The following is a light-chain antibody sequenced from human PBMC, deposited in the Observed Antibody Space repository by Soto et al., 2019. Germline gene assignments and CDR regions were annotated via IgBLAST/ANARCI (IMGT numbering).Light chain of an antibody. Sequence: IVMTQSPATLSVAPGERATLSCRASQSVSSNLAWYQQKPGQAPRLLISDASTRATGIPARFSGSGSGTELTITVSSLQSEDFEVYYCQQYIKWPITFGQGTRLEIK. V-gene: IGKV3-15*01. J-gene: IGKJ5*01. CDR3: QQYIKWPIT. CDR2: DAS. CDR1: QSVSSN.